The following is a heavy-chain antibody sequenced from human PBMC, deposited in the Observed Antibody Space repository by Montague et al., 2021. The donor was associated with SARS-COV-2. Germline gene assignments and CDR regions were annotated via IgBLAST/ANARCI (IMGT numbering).Heavy chain of an antibody. J-gene: IGHJ4*02. Sequence: SETLSLTCTVSGGSISSYYWSWIRQPPGKGLEWIGYIYYSGSTNYNPSLKSRVTISVDTSKNQFSLKLSSVTAADTAVYYCARVFPRWLQFGPSFDYWGQGTLVTVPS. CDR2: IYYSGST. V-gene: IGHV4-59*01. D-gene: IGHD5-24*01. CDR3: ARVFPRWLQFGPSFDY. CDR1: GGSISSYY.